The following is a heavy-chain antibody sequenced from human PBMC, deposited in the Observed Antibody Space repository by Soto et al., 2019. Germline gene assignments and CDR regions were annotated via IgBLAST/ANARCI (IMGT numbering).Heavy chain of an antibody. CDR1: GGSFSGYY. V-gene: IGHV4-34*01. D-gene: IGHD6-13*01. J-gene: IGHJ5*02. CDR3: ARSPYIATAGGWFDP. CDR2: INRSGST. Sequence: PSETLSLTCAVYGGSFSGYYWSWIRQPPGKGLEWIGEINRSGSTNYSPSLKSRVTISVDTSKNQFSLKLSSVTAADTAVYYCARSPYIATAGGWFDPWGQEPWSP.